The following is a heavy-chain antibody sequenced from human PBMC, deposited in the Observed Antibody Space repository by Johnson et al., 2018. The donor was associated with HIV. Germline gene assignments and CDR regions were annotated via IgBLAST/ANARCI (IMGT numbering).Heavy chain of an antibody. V-gene: IGHV3-23*04. CDR3: ARGRKDIEAADGLDNDAFDM. D-gene: IGHD5-12*01. Sequence: MQLVESGGGLVQPGGSLRLSCAASGFTFSSYAMSWVRQAPGKGLEWVSAISGSGGSTYYADSVKGRFTISRDNSKNTLYLQMDSLRPEDTAVYYCARGRKDIEAADGLDNDAFDMWGQGTLVTVSS. CDR1: GFTFSSYA. J-gene: IGHJ3*02. CDR2: ISGSGGST.